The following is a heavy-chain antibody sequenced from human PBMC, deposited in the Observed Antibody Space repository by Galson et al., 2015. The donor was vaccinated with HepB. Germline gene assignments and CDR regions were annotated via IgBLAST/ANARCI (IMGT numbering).Heavy chain of an antibody. CDR1: GFSFRDNY. Sequence: SLRLSCAASGFSFRDNYMSWIRQAPGKGLEWVSYISGTGSTIYYVDSVRGRFTVSRDNYKDTLFLNMNFLRAGDTATYYCARVERVQGDLYSYIDVWGKGTTVIVSS. D-gene: IGHD2-21*01. V-gene: IGHV3-11*01. CDR3: ARVERVQGDLYSYIDV. CDR2: ISGTGSTI. J-gene: IGHJ6*03.